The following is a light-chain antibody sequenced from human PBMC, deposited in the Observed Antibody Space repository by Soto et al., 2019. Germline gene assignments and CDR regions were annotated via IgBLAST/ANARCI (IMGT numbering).Light chain of an antibody. V-gene: IGLV2-8*01. Sequence: QSVLTQPPSASGSPGQSVAISCTGTKNDIGVYDFVSWYQHHPGKAPKLLIYGNDNRPSGVPERFSGSKSGTSASLAITGLRADDEADYYCQSYGSSPSANFVFGTGTKVTVL. CDR2: GND. CDR1: KNDIGVYDF. J-gene: IGLJ1*01. CDR3: QSYGSSPSANFV.